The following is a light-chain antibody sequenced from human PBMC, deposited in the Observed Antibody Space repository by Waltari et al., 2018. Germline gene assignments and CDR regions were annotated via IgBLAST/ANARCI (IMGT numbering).Light chain of an antibody. CDR2: EVS. V-gene: IGLV2-8*01. Sequence: QSALTQPPSASGSPGQSVTISCTGTSSDVGGYNYVSCYQQYPGKAPKLMIYEVSKRPSGVPVRFSGSKSGNTASLTVSGLQAEDEADYCCSSYAGSNNLVVFGGGTKLTVL. J-gene: IGLJ2*01. CDR1: SSDVGGYNY. CDR3: SSYAGSNNLVV.